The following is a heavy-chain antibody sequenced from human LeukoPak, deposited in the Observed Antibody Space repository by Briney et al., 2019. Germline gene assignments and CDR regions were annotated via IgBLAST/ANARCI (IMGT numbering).Heavy chain of an antibody. J-gene: IGHJ4*02. Sequence: SETLSLTCSVSGGSISSYYWSWIRQPPGKGLEWIGYIYYSGSTNYNPSLKSRVTISVDTSKNQFSLKLSSVTAVDTAVYYCARHAPMTTYDYWGQGTLVTVSS. CDR1: GGSISSYY. CDR3: ARHAPMTTYDY. V-gene: IGHV4-59*08. D-gene: IGHD4-11*01. CDR2: IYYSGST.